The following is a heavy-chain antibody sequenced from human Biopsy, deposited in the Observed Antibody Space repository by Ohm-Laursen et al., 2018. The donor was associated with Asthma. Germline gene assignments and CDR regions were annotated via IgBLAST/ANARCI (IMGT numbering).Heavy chain of an antibody. J-gene: IGHJ3*01. Sequence: ATVKISCKASGYNFISFAIHWVRQAPGQRLEWMGWVNTGNGDTKYSQKFQGRVTITRDTSASTAYMELRSLRSEDTATYYCGRTYYDFLTGQVKDVFGVWGQGTMVTVSS. CDR3: GRTYYDFLTGQVKDVFGV. CDR2: VNTGNGDT. V-gene: IGHV1-3*04. D-gene: IGHD3-9*01. CDR1: GYNFISFA.